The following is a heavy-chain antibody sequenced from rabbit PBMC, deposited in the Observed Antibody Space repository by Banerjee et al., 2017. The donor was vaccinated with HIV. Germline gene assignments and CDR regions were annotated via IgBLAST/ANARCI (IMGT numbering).Heavy chain of an antibody. CDR1: GFTISSSYW. CDR2: ISAGSSGST. Sequence: QEQLVESGGGLVTPGESLKLFCKVSGFTISSSYWICWVRQAPGKGLEWIACISAGSSGSTYYASWAKGRFTISKTSSTTVTLQMTSLTAADTATYFCARGTGGSPGFNLWGQGTLVTVS. J-gene: IGHJ4*01. D-gene: IGHD8-1*01. CDR3: ARGTGGSPGFNL. V-gene: IGHV1S45*01.